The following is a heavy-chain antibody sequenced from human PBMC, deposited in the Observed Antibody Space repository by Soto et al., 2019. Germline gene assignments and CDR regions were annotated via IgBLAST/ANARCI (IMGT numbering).Heavy chain of an antibody. CDR1: GFTFSSYA. Sequence: GGSLRLSCAASGFTFSSYAMSWVRQAPGKGLEWVSAISGSGGSTYYADSVKGRFTISRDNSKNTLYLQMNSLRAEDTAVYYFATRRKYCSSTSCSSWFDPWGQGTLVTVSS. CDR3: ATRRKYCSSTSCSSWFDP. CDR2: ISGSGGST. V-gene: IGHV3-23*01. J-gene: IGHJ5*02. D-gene: IGHD2-2*01.